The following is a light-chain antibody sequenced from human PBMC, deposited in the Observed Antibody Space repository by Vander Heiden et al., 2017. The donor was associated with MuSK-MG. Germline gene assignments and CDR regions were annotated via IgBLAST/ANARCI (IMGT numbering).Light chain of an antibody. V-gene: IGKV1-39*01. J-gene: IGKJ1*01. CDR2: DGS. CDR1: QSISSN. Sequence: IKMTQSPSSLSASVGDSVTITCRASQSISSNLNWYQQKPAKQATRLINDGSSLKGRGTSSWIGSGSCAEVFTPISSRQPEEYSTEYYRQRYSSPRTFGQGTKVEIK. CDR3: RQRYSSPRT.